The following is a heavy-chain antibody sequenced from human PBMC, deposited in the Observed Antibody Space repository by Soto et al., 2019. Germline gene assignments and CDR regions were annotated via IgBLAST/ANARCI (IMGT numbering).Heavy chain of an antibody. CDR1: GGSFSGYY. Sequence: QVQLKQWGAGLVKPSETLSLTCGVSGGSFSGYYWTWIRQPPGKGLEWIGEINHGGSANYNPSLRSRVTLSVDTSTAPFSLEMNSMTAAATAVYFCAGGSTVPPVWGPGILVTVSS. CDR2: INHGGSA. D-gene: IGHD4-4*01. CDR3: AGGSTVPPV. V-gene: IGHV4-34*01. J-gene: IGHJ4*02.